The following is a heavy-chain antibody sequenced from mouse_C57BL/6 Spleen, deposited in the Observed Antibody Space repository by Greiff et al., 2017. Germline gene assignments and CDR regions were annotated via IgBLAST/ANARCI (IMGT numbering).Heavy chain of an antibody. V-gene: IGHV8-8*01. CDR2: IWWDDDK. Sequence: QVQLKESGPGILQPSQTLSLTCSFSGFSLSTFGMGVGWIRQPSGKGLEWLAHIWWDDDKYYNPATKSRLTISKETSKNQVFLKIANVDTADTATYYCARMSTMVTPSFAYWGQGTLVTVSA. J-gene: IGHJ3*01. CDR3: ARMSTMVTPSFAY. D-gene: IGHD2-2*01. CDR1: GFSLSTFGMG.